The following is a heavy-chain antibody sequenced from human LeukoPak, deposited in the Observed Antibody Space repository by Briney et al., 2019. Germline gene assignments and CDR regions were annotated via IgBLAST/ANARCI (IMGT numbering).Heavy chain of an antibody. J-gene: IGHJ5*02. CDR2: IYYSGST. V-gene: IGHV4-39*01. CDR3: ARTYYDFWSGYLNWFDP. D-gene: IGHD3-3*01. CDR1: GGSISSSSYY. Sequence: SETLSLTCTVSGGSISSSSYYWGWIRQPPGKGLEWIGSIYYSGSTYYNPSLKSRVTISVDTSKNQFSLKLSSVTAADTAVYYCARTYYDFWSGYLNWFDPWGQGTLVTVSS.